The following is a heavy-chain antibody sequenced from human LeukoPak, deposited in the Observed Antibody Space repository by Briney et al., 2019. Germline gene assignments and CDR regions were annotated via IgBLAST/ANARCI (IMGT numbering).Heavy chain of an antibody. V-gene: IGHV4-34*01. CDR2: INHSGST. CDR1: GGSFSGYY. D-gene: IGHD2-2*01. Sequence: SETLSLTCAVYGGSFSGYYWSWIRQPPGKGLEWIGEINHSGSTNYNPSLKSRVTIPADTSKNQFSLKLSSVTAADTAVYYCARIKGVVVPAAIVFDLWGRGTLVTVSS. J-gene: IGHJ2*01. CDR3: ARIKGVVVPAAIVFDL.